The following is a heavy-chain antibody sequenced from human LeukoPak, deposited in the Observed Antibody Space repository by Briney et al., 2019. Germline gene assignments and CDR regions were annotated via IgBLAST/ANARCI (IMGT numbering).Heavy chain of an antibody. CDR2: IYYSGST. J-gene: IGHJ3*02. Sequence: PLETLSLTCTVSGGSISSYYWSWIRQPPGKGLEWIGYIYYSGSTNYNPSLKSRVTISVDTPKNQFSLKLSSVTAADTAVYYCARLEATWKLGFDIWGQGTMVTVSS. V-gene: IGHV4-59*08. CDR3: ARLEATWKLGFDI. CDR1: GGSISSYY. D-gene: IGHD5-12*01.